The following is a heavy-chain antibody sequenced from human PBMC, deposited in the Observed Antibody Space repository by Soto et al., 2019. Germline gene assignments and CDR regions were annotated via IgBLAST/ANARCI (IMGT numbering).Heavy chain of an antibody. V-gene: IGHV1-18*01. CDR3: AREKSIAARPPWFDP. Sequence: ASVKVSCKASGYTFTSYGISWVRQAPGQGLEWMGWISAYNGNTNYAQKLQGRVTMTTDTSTSTAYMELRSLRSDDTAVYYCAREKSIAARPPWFDPWGQGTLVTVSS. D-gene: IGHD6-6*01. J-gene: IGHJ5*02. CDR2: ISAYNGNT. CDR1: GYTFTSYG.